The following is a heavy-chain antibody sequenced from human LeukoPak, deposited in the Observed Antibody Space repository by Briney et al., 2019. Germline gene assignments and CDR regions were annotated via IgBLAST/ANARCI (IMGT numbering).Heavy chain of an antibody. J-gene: IGHJ4*02. CDR3: ARDPVDTAMVTGSDNFDY. CDR2: IIPILGIA. Sequence: VKVSCKASGGTFSSYAISWVRQAPGQGLEWMGRIIPILGIANYAQKFQGRVTITADKSTSTAYMELSSLRSEDTAVYYCARDPVDTAMVTGSDNFDYWGQGTLVTVSS. CDR1: GGTFSSYA. V-gene: IGHV1-69*04. D-gene: IGHD5-18*01.